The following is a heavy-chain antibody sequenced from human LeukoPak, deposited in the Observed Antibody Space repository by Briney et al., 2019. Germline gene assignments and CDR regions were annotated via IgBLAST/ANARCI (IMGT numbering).Heavy chain of an antibody. V-gene: IGHV3-7*01. CDR1: GFTFSSYW. CDR2: IKQDGSEK. J-gene: IGHJ4*02. CDR3: AGMDTAMVMDH. D-gene: IGHD5-18*01. Sequence: PGGSLRLSCAASGFTFSSYWMSWVRQAPGKGLEWVANIKQDGSEKYYVDSVKGRFTISRDNAKNSLYLQMNSLRAEDTAVYYCAGMDTAMVMDHWGQGTLVTVSS.